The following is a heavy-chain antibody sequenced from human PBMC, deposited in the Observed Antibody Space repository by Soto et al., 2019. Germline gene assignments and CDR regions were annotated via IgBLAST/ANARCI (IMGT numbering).Heavy chain of an antibody. Sequence: PXGSMRLSFAASALTFNPYAVSGVRQAPGNGLEWVSSVGCGVSPTYYADSVKGRFTISRDNSKNTLYLQMNSLRAGDTAVYYCEKGALSTYFEWGQRTLVTVSS. CDR1: ALTFNPYA. CDR3: EKGALSTYFE. D-gene: IGHD3-9*01. CDR2: VGCGVSPT. J-gene: IGHJ4*02. V-gene: IGHV3-23*01.